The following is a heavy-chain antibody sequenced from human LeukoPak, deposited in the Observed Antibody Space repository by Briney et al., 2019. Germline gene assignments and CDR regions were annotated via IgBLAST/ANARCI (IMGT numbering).Heavy chain of an antibody. CDR2: IIPIFGTA. D-gene: IGHD4-17*01. V-gene: IGHV1-69*05. Sequence: SVKVSCKASGGTFSSYAISWVRQGPGQGLEWMGGIIPIFGTANYAQKFQGRVTITTDESTSTAYMELSSLRSEDTAVYYCARDFYDYGDYGGGYWGQGTLVTVSS. J-gene: IGHJ4*02. CDR3: ARDFYDYGDYGGGY. CDR1: GGTFSSYA.